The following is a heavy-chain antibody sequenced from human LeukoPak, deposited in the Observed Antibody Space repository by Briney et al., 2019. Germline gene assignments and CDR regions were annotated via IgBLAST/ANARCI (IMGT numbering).Heavy chain of an antibody. Sequence: ASVKVSCKASGYTFTSYGISWVRRAPGQGLEWMGWISAYNGNTNYAQKLQGRVTMTTDTSTSTAYMELRSLRSDDTAVYYCARDKRGVVVTTYFDYWGQEPWSPSPQ. CDR3: ARDKRGVVVTTYFDY. J-gene: IGHJ4*01. CDR1: GYTFTSYG. CDR2: ISAYNGNT. V-gene: IGHV1-18*01. D-gene: IGHD3-22*01.